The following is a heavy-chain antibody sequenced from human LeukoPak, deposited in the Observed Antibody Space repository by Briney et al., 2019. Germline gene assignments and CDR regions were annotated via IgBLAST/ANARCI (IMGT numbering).Heavy chain of an antibody. CDR2: ISGSGGST. J-gene: IGHJ4*02. D-gene: IGHD4-17*01. Sequence: GGALRLSCAASGFTFSSYAMSWVRQAPGKGLEWVSAISGSGGSTYSADSVKGRFTISRDNSKNTLYLQMNSLRAEDTAVYYCASPPDDYGDYGGEGIDYWGQGTLVTVSS. CDR1: GFTFSSYA. CDR3: ASPPDDYGDYGGEGIDY. V-gene: IGHV3-23*01.